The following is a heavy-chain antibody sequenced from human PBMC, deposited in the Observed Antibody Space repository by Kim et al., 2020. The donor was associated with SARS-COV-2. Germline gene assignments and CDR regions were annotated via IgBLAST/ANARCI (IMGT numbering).Heavy chain of an antibody. CDR3: ARGRVGARI. J-gene: IGHJ3*02. Sequence: LSLTCAASGFTFSSYWMSWVRQAPGKGLEWVANIKQDGSEKYYLDSVKGRFTISRDNAKNSLYLQMNSLRAEDTAVYYCARGRVGARIWGQGTMVTVSS. D-gene: IGHD1-26*01. CDR2: IKQDGSEK. V-gene: IGHV3-7*04. CDR1: GFTFSSYW.